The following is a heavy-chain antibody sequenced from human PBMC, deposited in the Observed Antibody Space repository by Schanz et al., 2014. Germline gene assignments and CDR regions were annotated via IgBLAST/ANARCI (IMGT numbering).Heavy chain of an antibody. CDR1: GFAFRSYA. CDR2: ISHDGNNK. Sequence: QAQLVESGGGVVQPGRSLRLSCAASGFAFRSYAMHWVRQAPGKGLEWAALISHDGNNKHYVDSVEGRFTISRDNSKRKWVLEMISLRVEDTTVYYCVIEENSPCFLGYYYYMDVWGKGTSVTVSS. D-gene: IGHD3-16*01. V-gene: IGHV3-30-3*01. CDR3: VIEENSPCFLGYYYYMDV. J-gene: IGHJ6*03.